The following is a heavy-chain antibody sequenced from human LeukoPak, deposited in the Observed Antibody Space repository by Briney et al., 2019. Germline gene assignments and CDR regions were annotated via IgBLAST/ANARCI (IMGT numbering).Heavy chain of an antibody. J-gene: IGHJ4*02. Sequence: PGRSLRLSCAASGFIFSSYALHWVRQAPGKGLEWVAVISYDGSNKYYADSVKGRFTISRDNSKNTVSLRMNSLRTEDTAVYFCARDQDDNRDYYYGPFDYWGQGTLVTVSS. CDR2: ISYDGSNK. D-gene: IGHD3-22*01. V-gene: IGHV3-30*04. CDR3: ARDQDDNRDYYYGPFDY. CDR1: GFIFSSYA.